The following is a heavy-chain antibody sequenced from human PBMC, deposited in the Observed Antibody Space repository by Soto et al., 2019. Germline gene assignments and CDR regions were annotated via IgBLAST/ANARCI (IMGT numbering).Heavy chain of an antibody. CDR2: IHNSGSS. J-gene: IGHJ4*02. Sequence: SETLSLTCIVSGGSINSNAYYWSWIRQPPGKGLEWLGYIHNSGSSHYRPSLKSRLNISLDTSKNQFSLKVTSVTPADTAVYSCARLRDGYNSFDYWGLGILVTVSS. D-gene: IGHD5-12*01. CDR3: ARLRDGYNSFDY. CDR1: GGSINSNAYY. V-gene: IGHV4-30-4*01.